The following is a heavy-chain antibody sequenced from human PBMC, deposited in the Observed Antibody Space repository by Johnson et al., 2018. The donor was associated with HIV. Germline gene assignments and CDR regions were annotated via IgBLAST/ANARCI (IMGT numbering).Heavy chain of an antibody. CDR1: GFTFSSYA. D-gene: IGHD3-22*01. V-gene: IGHV3-30-3*01. CDR2: ISYDGSNK. J-gene: IGHJ3*02. Sequence: QVQLVESGGGVVQPGGSLRLSCAASGFTFSSYAMHWVRQAPGNGLEWVAVISYDGSNKYYADSVKGRFTISRDNSKNTLYLQMNSLRAEDTAVYYCASCESDSSGRGAFDIWGQGTMVTVSS. CDR3: ASCESDSSGRGAFDI.